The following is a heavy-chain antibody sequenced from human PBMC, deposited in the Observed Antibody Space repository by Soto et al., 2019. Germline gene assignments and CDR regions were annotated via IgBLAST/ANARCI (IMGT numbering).Heavy chain of an antibody. CDR1: GFTFSSYS. Sequence: EVQLVESGGGLVQPGGSLRLSCAASGFTFSSYSMNWVRQAPGKGLGWVSYISSSSSTIYYADSVKGRFTISRDNAKNSLYLQRNSLRAEDTAVYYCARADSGYARGYYYYGMDVWGQGTTVTVSS. D-gene: IGHD5-12*01. V-gene: IGHV3-48*01. J-gene: IGHJ6*02. CDR3: ARADSGYARGYYYYGMDV. CDR2: ISSSSSTI.